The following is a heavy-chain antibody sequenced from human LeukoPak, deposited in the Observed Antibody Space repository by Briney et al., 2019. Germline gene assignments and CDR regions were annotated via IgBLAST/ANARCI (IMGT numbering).Heavy chain of an antibody. V-gene: IGHV3-7*01. CDR3: ARDGGYCDGFTCPGDV. J-gene: IGHJ4*02. CDR2: MNQDDSAK. Sequence: PGGSLSLSCAVSGFRFSNYCMSWVRQAPGEGLEWVANMNQDDSAKNYVDSVKGRFTISRDNAKNSLFLQMNSLRADDTAVYYCARDGGYCDGFTCPGDVWGQGTLVTVSS. D-gene: IGHD2-21*01. CDR1: GFRFSNYC.